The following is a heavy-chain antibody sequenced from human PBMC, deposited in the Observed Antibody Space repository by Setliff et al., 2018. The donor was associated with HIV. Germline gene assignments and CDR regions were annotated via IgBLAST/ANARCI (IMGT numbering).Heavy chain of an antibody. CDR3: ARVFPPIRGAPFGVPPGVFDI. CDR1: GGSMSPHY. Sequence: SEILSLTCSVSGGSMSPHYWSWIRQPAGKGLEWIGRLYPSGSTIYNPSLRSRVTLSVDTSKNQFSLKLSSVTAADTAVYYCARVFPPIRGAPFGVPPGVFDIWGQGSMVTVSS. V-gene: IGHV4-4*07. D-gene: IGHD2-8*01. CDR2: LYPSGST. J-gene: IGHJ3*02.